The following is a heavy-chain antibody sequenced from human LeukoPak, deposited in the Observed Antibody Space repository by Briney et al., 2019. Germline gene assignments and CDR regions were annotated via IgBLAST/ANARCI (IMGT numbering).Heavy chain of an antibody. CDR3: ARASPVCGSGSPYFDY. V-gene: IGHV3-33*01. CDR1: GFTFSSYG. J-gene: IGHJ4*02. D-gene: IGHD3-10*01. Sequence: PGGSLRLSCAASGFTFSSYGMHWVRQAPGKGLEWVAVIWYDGSNKYYADSVKGRFTISRDNSKNTLYLQMNSLRAEDTAVYYCARASPVCGSGSPYFDYWGQGTLVTVSS. CDR2: IWYDGSNK.